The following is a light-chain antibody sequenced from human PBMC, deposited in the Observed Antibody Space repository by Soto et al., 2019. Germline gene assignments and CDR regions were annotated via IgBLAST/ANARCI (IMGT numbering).Light chain of an antibody. J-gene: IGLJ2*01. CDR3: ATWDSILSAGV. CDR2: DNH. Sequence: QPVLTQPPSVSAAPGQRVTISCSGSDSNIGNGFVSWYQQLPGTAPKLLIYDNHERPSGIPDRFSGSKSGTSATLGITGLQTGDEADYYCATWDSILSAGVFGGGTKLTVL. CDR1: DSNIGNGF. V-gene: IGLV1-51*01.